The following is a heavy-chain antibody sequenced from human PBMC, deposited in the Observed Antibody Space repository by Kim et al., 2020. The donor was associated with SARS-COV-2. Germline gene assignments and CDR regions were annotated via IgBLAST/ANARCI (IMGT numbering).Heavy chain of an antibody. J-gene: IGHJ6*02. CDR2: IYYSGST. CDR3: ARGVLRYFDWPKTYYYYYGMDV. Sequence: SETLSLTCTVSGGSISSSSYYWGWIRQPPGKGLEWIGSIYYSGSTYYNPSLKSRVTISVDTSKNQFSLKLSSVTAADTAVYYCARGVLRYFDWPKTYYYYYGMDVWGQGTTVTVSS. V-gene: IGHV4-39*01. D-gene: IGHD3-9*01. CDR1: GGSISSSSYY.